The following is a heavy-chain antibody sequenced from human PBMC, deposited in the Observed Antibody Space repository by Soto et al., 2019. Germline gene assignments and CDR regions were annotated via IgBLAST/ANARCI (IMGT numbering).Heavy chain of an antibody. CDR3: AKDPLEYTYSYLVY. D-gene: IGHD5-18*01. Sequence: EVQLLESGGTWVQPGGSLRLSCAASGFTFITYAMTWVRQAPGKGLEWVSTITGSGGSTYYADSVKGRFTISRDNSKNTLYLQMNSMRAEDTAVYYCAKDPLEYTYSYLVYWGQGTLVTVSS. J-gene: IGHJ4*02. V-gene: IGHV3-23*01. CDR1: GFTFITYA. CDR2: ITGSGGST.